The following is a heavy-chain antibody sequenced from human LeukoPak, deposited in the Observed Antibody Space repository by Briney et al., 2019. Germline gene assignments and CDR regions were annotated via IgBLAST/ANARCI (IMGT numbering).Heavy chain of an antibody. V-gene: IGHV3-21*06. Sequence: GGSLRLSCAASGFTISGYTMTWVRQAPRTGLEWVSSISSGGTYIYYADSVKGRFTLSRDNAKDSLYLQMSSLGAEDTAVYYCVRFKTAMGTSEYHYYYYMDVWGKGTTVTVSS. D-gene: IGHD5-18*01. J-gene: IGHJ6*03. CDR2: ISSGGTYI. CDR1: GFTISGYT. CDR3: VRFKTAMGTSEYHYYYYMDV.